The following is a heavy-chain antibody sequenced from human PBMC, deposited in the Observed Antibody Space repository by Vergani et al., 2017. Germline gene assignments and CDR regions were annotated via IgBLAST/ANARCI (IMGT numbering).Heavy chain of an antibody. CDR3: PRLYIGAFDP. J-gene: IGHJ5*02. CDR2: IYYSGST. D-gene: IGHD3-10*01. V-gene: IGHV4-59*01. CDR1: GGSISSYY. Sequence: QVQLQESGPGLVKPSQTLSLTCTVSGGSISSYYWSWIRQPPGKGLEWIGYIYYSGSTNYNPSLKSRVTISVDTSKNQFSLKLSSVTAADTAVYDCPRLYIGAFDPWGQGTLVTVSS.